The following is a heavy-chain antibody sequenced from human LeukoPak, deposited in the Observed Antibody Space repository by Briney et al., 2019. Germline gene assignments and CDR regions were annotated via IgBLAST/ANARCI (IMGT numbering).Heavy chain of an antibody. D-gene: IGHD1-26*01. Sequence: GGSLRLSCAASGFTFNSYSMYWVRQAPGKGLEWVSSISSSSSHMFYADSVKGRFSISRDNANNSLYLQMNSLGAEDTAVYYCVRDSGSSYGYYFLHWGQGTLVTVSS. CDR1: GFTFNSYS. J-gene: IGHJ1*01. CDR3: VRDSGSSYGYYFLH. V-gene: IGHV3-21*01. CDR2: ISSSSSHM.